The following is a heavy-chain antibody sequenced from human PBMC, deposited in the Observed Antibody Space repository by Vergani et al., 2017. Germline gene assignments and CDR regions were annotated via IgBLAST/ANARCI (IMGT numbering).Heavy chain of an antibody. V-gene: IGHV3-9*01. CDR1: GFTFSSYW. CDR3: AKDLYDSSGYYPPTYYYYGMDV. Sequence: EVQLVESGGGLVQPGGSLRLSCAASGFTFSSYWMHWVRQAPGKGLEWVSGISWNSGSIGYADSVKGRFTISRDNAKNSLYLQMNSLRAEDTPLYYCAKDLYDSSGYYPPTYYYYGMDVWGQGTTVTVSS. J-gene: IGHJ6*02. D-gene: IGHD3-22*01. CDR2: ISWNSGSI.